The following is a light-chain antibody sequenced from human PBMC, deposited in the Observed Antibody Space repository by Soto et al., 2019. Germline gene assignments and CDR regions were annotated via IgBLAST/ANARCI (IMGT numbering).Light chain of an antibody. CDR2: GAS. V-gene: IGKV3-20*01. CDR3: QQYGSSPRT. CDR1: QSVSSSS. J-gene: IGKJ1*01. Sequence: EIVLTQSPCTVSFCPWERCTLSCMASQSVSSSSLAWYQQRRGQAPRLLIHGASSRATGIPDRFSGSGSGTDFTLTISRLEPEDFAVYYCQQYGSSPRTFGQGTKVDIK.